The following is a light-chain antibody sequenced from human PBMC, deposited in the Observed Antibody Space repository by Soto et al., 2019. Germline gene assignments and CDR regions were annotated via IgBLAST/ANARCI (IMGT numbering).Light chain of an antibody. CDR1: QGITNS. Sequence: DIQMTQSPSSLSASVGDRVTITCRASQGITNSLVWYQQKPGKIPKLLIYAASTLQSGVPSRFSGSGSGTDFTLTISSLQPEDVATYYCQNYNSAPFTFGPGTKVDIK. CDR2: AAS. CDR3: QNYNSAPFT. J-gene: IGKJ3*01. V-gene: IGKV1-27*01.